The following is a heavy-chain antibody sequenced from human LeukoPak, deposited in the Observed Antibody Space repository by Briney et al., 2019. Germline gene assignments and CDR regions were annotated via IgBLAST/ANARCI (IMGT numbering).Heavy chain of an antibody. CDR3: ARTGYYYGMDV. J-gene: IGHJ6*04. V-gene: IGHV3-11*06. Sequence: GGSLRLSCAASGFTFSDYYMSWIRQAPGRGLEWVSYISSSSSYTNYADSVKGRFTISRDNAKNSLYLQMNSLRAEDTAVYYCARTGYYYGMDVWGKGTTVTVSS. CDR1: GFTFSDYY. CDR2: ISSSSSYT.